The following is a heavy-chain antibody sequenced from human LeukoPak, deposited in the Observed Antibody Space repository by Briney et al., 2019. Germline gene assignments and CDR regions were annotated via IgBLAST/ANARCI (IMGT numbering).Heavy chain of an antibody. CDR2: IYYSGST. CDR1: GGSISSYY. D-gene: IGHD1-26*01. J-gene: IGHJ4*02. CDR3: ARHGTLGSTTYPLDY. V-gene: IGHV4-59*08. Sequence: PAETLCLTCTVSGGSISSYYWSWIRQAPGKGLEWIGNIYYSGSTNYNPSLKSRVTVSVDTSKNQFSLKLSSVTAADTAVYYCARHGTLGSTTYPLDYWGQGTLVTVSS.